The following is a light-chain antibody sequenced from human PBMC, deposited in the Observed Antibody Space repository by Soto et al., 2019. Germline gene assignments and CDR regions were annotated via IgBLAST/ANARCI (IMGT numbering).Light chain of an antibody. CDR3: SSYTSRSTPQVE. V-gene: IGLV2-14*01. J-gene: IGLJ2*01. Sequence: QSALTQPASVSGSPGQSITISCTGTSSDVGGYNYVSWYQQHPGKAPKLMIYDVSNRPSGVSNRFSGSKSGNTASLTISGLQAEDEADYYCSSYTSRSTPQVEFGGGTKLTVL. CDR1: SSDVGGYNY. CDR2: DVS.